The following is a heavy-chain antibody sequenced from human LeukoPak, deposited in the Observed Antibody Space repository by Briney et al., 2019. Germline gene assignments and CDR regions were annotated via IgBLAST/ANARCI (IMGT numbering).Heavy chain of an antibody. J-gene: IGHJ4*02. V-gene: IGHV1-24*01. D-gene: IGHD6-13*01. Sequence: ASVKVSCKVSGYTITELSMNWVRQAPGKGLEWMGGFDPEDGETVYAQKFQGRVTMTEDTSTDTAHMELSSLRSDDTAVYYCVRYSSSWYFDYWGQGTLVTVSS. CDR3: VRYSSSWYFDY. CDR2: FDPEDGET. CDR1: GYTITELS.